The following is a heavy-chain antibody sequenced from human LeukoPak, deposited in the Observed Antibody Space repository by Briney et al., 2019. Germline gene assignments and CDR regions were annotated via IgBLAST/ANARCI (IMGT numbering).Heavy chain of an antibody. V-gene: IGHV3-7*01. D-gene: IGHD6-13*01. Sequence: GGSLRLSCAASGFTFSSYWMGWVRQAPGKGLEWVANIKEDGSEKYYVDSVKGRFTISRDNAKNSLYLQMNSLRAEDTAVYYCARDLSSSGKGGDYFDYWGQGTLVTVSS. CDR3: ARDLSSSGKGGDYFDY. CDR1: GFTFSSYW. J-gene: IGHJ4*02. CDR2: IKEDGSEK.